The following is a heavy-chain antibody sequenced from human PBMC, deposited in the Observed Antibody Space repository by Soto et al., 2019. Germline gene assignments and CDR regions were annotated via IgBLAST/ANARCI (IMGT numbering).Heavy chain of an antibody. J-gene: IGHJ6*02. CDR3: AQCLLGVNYYYGMDV. CDR2: IIPIFATA. Sequence: QVQLVQCGAEVKNPGSSVKVSCKASGGTFSSYAINWVRQAPGQGLEWMGGIIPIFATADYAQKFQGRVTITADESTSTAYMELSSLRSEDTAVYYCAQCLLGVNYYYGMDVWGQGTTVTVSS. D-gene: IGHD3-16*01. CDR1: GGTFSSYA. V-gene: IGHV1-69*12.